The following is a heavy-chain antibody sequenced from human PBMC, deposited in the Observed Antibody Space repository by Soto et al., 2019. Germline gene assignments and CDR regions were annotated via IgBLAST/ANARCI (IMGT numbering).Heavy chain of an antibody. CDR3: ARGETYYDLLTGYSPLAY. V-gene: IGHV1-69*06. CDR2: IIPIFGAT. CDR1: GGTFSSYA. Sequence: QVPLVQSGAEVRKPGSSVNVSCKASGGTFSSYAISWVRQAPGQGLEWMGGIIPIFGATKYAQKFQGRVTITADKSTSTAYMELGSLRSEDTVVYYCARGETYYDLLTGYSPLAYWGQGTLVTVSS. D-gene: IGHD3-9*01. J-gene: IGHJ4*02.